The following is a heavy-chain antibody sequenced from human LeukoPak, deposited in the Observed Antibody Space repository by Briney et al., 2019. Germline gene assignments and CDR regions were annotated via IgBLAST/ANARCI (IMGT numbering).Heavy chain of an antibody. V-gene: IGHV3-48*03. CDR1: GFTFSSYE. Sequence: PGGSLRLSCAASGFTFSSYEMNWVRQAPGKGLEWVSYISSGSTIYYADSVKGRFTISRDNAKNSLYLQMNSLRAEDTAVYYCARNSGWGYYFDYWGQGTLVTVSS. CDR3: ARNSGWGYYFDY. D-gene: IGHD6-19*01. J-gene: IGHJ4*02. CDR2: ISSGSTI.